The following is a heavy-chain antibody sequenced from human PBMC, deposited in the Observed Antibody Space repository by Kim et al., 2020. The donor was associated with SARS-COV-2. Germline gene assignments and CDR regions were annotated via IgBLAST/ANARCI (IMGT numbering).Heavy chain of an antibody. CDR1: GFTFSSYS. CDR2: ISSSSSYI. J-gene: IGHJ2*01. Sequence: GGSLRLSCAASGFTFSSYSMNWVRQAPGKGLEWVSSISSSSSYIYYADSVKGRFTISRDNAKNSLYLQMNSLRAEDTAVYYCARGGLDIVVVPAAISPGGWYFDLWGRGTLVTVSS. CDR3: ARGGLDIVVVPAAISPGGWYFDL. V-gene: IGHV3-21*04. D-gene: IGHD2-2*01.